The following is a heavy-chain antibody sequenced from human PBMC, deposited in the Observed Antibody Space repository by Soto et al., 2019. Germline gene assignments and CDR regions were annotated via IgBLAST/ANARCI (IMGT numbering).Heavy chain of an antibody. V-gene: IGHV4-59*01. CDR2: IYYSGST. J-gene: IGHJ6*03. Sequence: SETLSLTCTVSGGSISSYYWSWIRQPPGKGLEWIGYIYYSGSTNYNPSLKSRVTISVDTSKNQFSLKLSSVTAADTAVYYCARFRGNEYYYYYYMDVWGKGTTVTVSS. CDR1: GGSISSYY. CDR3: ARFRGNEYYYYYYMDV. D-gene: IGHD1-1*01.